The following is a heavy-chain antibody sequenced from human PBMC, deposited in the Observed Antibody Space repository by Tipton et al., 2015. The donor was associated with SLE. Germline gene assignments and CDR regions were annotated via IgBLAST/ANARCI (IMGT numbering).Heavy chain of an antibody. CDR2: ISYDGSNK. D-gene: IGHD1-26*01. Sequence: SLRLSCAASGFTFSSYAMHWVRQAPGKGLEWVAVISYDGSNKYYADSVKGRFTISRDNAKNSLYLQMNSLRAEDTAVYYCARDPGNAYYSLDYWGQGTLVTVSS. V-gene: IGHV3-30*04. CDR3: ARDPGNAYYSLDY. J-gene: IGHJ4*02. CDR1: GFTFSSYA.